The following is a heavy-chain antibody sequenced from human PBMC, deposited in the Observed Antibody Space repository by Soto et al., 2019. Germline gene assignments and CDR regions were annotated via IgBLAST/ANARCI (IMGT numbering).Heavy chain of an antibody. CDR3: ARDLGSGYDPGDY. J-gene: IGHJ4*02. CDR2: IIPIFGTT. D-gene: IGHD5-12*01. Sequence: QVQLVQSGAEVKKPGSSVKVSCKTSGDIFGGYSISWVRQAPGQGLEWMGGIIPIFGTTNYAQRFHGRGTITADKSTSTVYMELYSLKSEDTAVYYCARDLGSGYDPGDYWGQGTLVTVSS. V-gene: IGHV1-69*14. CDR1: GDIFGGYS.